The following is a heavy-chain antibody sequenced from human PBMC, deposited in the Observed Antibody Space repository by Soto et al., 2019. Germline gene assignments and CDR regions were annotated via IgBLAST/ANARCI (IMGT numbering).Heavy chain of an antibody. CDR3: ARPDSSSWAAPFGS. Sequence: SETLSLTCTVSGGSISSGDYYWSWIRQPPGKGLEWIGYIYYSGSTYYNPSLRSRVTISFDTSKNQFSLRLTSVTASDAAVYYCARPDSSSWAAPFGSWGQGTLVTVSS. CDR1: GGSISSGDYY. D-gene: IGHD6-13*01. CDR2: IYYSGST. J-gene: IGHJ4*02. V-gene: IGHV4-30-4*01.